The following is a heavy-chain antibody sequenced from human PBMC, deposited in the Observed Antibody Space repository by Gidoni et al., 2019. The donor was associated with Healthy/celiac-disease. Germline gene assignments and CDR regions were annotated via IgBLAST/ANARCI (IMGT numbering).Heavy chain of an antibody. CDR3: ARNRLPRIYMDV. V-gene: IGHV4-30-2*01. CDR2: IYHSGST. CDR1: GGSISSGGYS. D-gene: IGHD2-15*01. J-gene: IGHJ6*03. Sequence: QLQLQESGSGLVKPSQTLSLTCAVSGGSISSGGYSWSWIRQPPGKGLEWIGYIYHSGSTYYNPSLKSRVTISVDRSKNQFSLKLSSVTAADTAVYYCARNRLPRIYMDVWGKGTTVTVSS.